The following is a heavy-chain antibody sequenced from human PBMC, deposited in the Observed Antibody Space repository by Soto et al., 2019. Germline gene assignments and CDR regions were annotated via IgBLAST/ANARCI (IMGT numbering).Heavy chain of an antibody. CDR2: INHSGST. CDR3: AGQAYYYDTSGPSIRASDI. J-gene: IGHJ3*02. CDR1: GGSFSGYY. D-gene: IGHD3-22*01. Sequence: SETLSLTCAVYGGSFSGYYWSWIRQPPGKGLEWIGEINHSGSTYYNPSLKSRMTISVDTSKNQFSLKLSSVTAADTAVYYCAGQAYYYDTSGPSIRASDIWGQGTMVTVSS. V-gene: IGHV4-34*01.